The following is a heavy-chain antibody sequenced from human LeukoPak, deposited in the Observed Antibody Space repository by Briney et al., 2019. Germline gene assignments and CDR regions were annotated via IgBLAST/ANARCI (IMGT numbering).Heavy chain of an antibody. D-gene: IGHD2-8*01. J-gene: IGHJ5*02. CDR2: IYYSGST. CDR3: ARSRRYASSIVLMVYAAMFDP. Sequence: PSETLSLTCTVSGGSISSYYWSWIRQPPGKGLEWIGYIYYSGSTNYNPSLKSRVTISVDTSKNQFSLKLSSVTAADTAVYYCARSRRYASSIVLMVYAAMFDPWGQGTLVTVSS. V-gene: IGHV4-59*12. CDR1: GGSISSYY.